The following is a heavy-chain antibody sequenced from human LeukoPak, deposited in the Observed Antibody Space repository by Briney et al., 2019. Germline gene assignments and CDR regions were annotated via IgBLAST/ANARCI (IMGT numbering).Heavy chain of an antibody. CDR1: GFTFSSYA. CDR3: AKGEWDIVVVPAAIGCDY. Sequence: PGGSLRLSCAASGFTFSSYAMSWVRQAPGKGLEWVSGISGSGGSTYYADSVKGRFTISRDNSKNTLYLQMNSLRAEDTAVYYCAKGEWDIVVVPAAIGCDYWGQGTLVTVSS. V-gene: IGHV3-23*01. CDR2: ISGSGGST. D-gene: IGHD2-2*02. J-gene: IGHJ4*02.